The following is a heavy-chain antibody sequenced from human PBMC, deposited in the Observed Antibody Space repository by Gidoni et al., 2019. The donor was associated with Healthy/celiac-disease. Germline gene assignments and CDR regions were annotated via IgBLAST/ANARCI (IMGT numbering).Heavy chain of an antibody. CDR3: AKEYSGSYWVGSDAFDI. CDR2: ISYDGSNK. V-gene: IGHV3-30*18. CDR1: GFTFSCYG. D-gene: IGHD1-26*01. J-gene: IGHJ3*02. Sequence: QVQLVESGGGVVQPGRSLRLSCAASGFTFSCYGMHWVRQAPGKGLEWVAVISYDGSNKYYADSVKGRFTISRDKSKNTLYLQMNSLRAEDTAVYYCAKEYSGSYWVGSDAFDIWGQGTMVTVSS.